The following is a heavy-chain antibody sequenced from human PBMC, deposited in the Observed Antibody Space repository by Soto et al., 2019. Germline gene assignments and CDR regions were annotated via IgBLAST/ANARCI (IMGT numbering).Heavy chain of an antibody. CDR2: IIPIFGTA. V-gene: IGHV1-69*13. CDR1: GGTFSSYA. J-gene: IGHJ5*02. CDR3: ARDRVITKYNWFDP. D-gene: IGHD3-22*01. Sequence: SVQVSCKASGGTFSSYAISWVRQAPGQGLEWMGGIIPIFGTANYAQKFQGRVTITADESTSTAYMELSSLRSEDTAVYYCARDRVITKYNWFDPWGQGTLVTVS.